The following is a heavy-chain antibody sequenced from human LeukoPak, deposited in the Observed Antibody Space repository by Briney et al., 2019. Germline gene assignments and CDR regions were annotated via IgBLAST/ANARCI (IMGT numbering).Heavy chain of an antibody. D-gene: IGHD3-16*02. CDR3: ARDHTVSWGSYRYNDY. J-gene: IGHJ4*02. V-gene: IGHV3-21*01. CDR2: ISSSSCYI. Sequence: KPGGSLRLSCAASGFTFSSYSMNWVRQAPGKGLEWVSSISSSSCYIYYADSVKGRFTISRDNAKNSLYLQMNSLRAEDTAVYYCARDHTVSWGSYRYNDYWGQGTLVTVSS. CDR1: GFTFSSYS.